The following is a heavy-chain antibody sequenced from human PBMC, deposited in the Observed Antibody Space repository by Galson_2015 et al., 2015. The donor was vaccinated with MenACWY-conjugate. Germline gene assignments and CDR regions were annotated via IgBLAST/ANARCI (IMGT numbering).Heavy chain of an antibody. D-gene: IGHD6-13*01. CDR2: ISTYNGNA. Sequence: SVKVSCKAAGYTFTNFGITWVRKAPGQGLEWMGWISTYNGNANYAQKVRDRVMMTTDTSTNTVHMGLKSLTSDDTAVYFCARDPIGRHDSSSWFWIDWGQGTPVTVSS. CDR3: ARDPIGRHDSSSWFWID. J-gene: IGHJ4*02. V-gene: IGHV1-18*01. CDR1: GYTFTNFG.